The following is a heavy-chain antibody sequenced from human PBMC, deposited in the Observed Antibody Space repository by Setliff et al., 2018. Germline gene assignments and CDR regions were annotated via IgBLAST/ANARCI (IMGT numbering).Heavy chain of an antibody. J-gene: IGHJ4*02. V-gene: IGHV4-30-4*01. CDR1: GASVSSFDYY. CDR3: ARTHRTTTSCFYFHY. Sequence: PSETLSLTCTVSGASVSSFDYYWSWIRQPPGKGLEYIGHISHGVSTSYSPSLKSRLSISADTSKNQFSLKLTSVTAADTAVYYCARTHRTTTSCFYFHYWGQGTVVNRLL. CDR2: ISHGVST. D-gene: IGHD2-2*01.